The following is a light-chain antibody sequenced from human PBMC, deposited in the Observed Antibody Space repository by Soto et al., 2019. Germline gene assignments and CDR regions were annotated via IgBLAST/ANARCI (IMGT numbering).Light chain of an antibody. CDR2: LGS. V-gene: IGKV2-28*01. CDR1: QSLLHSNGHNY. Sequence: EIVMTQSPLFLPVTPGEPASISCRSSQSLLHSNGHNYSYWYLQKPGQSPQLLIHLGSIRASGVHDRFSGSGSGTDFTLKISRVEAEDVGIYYCMQGIQPPTYTFCQGTQLEIK. J-gene: IGKJ2*01. CDR3: MQGIQPPTYT.